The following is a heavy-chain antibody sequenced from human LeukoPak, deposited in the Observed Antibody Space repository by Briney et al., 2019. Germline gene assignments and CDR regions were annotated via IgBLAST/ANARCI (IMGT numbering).Heavy chain of an antibody. D-gene: IGHD5-24*01. CDR3: ARGSRDGYIEYYFDY. J-gene: IGHJ4*02. CDR1: GGSFSDYY. V-gene: IGHV4-34*01. Sequence: SETLSLTCAVYGGSFSDYYWSWIRQPPGKGLEWIGEINHSGSTNYNPSLKSRVTISVDTSKNQFSLKLSSVTAADTAVYYCARGSRDGYIEYYFDYWGQGTLVTVSS. CDR2: INHSGST.